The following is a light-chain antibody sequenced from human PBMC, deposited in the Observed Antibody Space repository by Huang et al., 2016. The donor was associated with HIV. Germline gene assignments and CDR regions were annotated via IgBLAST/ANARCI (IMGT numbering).Light chain of an antibody. CDR3: QQYNNWPPYT. J-gene: IGKJ2*01. Sequence: EVVLPHSPATLSVSPGERTTLPSRARESLSSSLAWYQQKPGQPPRLLIYGASTRAPGIPARFSGSGSGTEFTLTISSLQSEDFAVYYCQQYNNWPPYTFGQGTKLEIK. V-gene: IGKV3-15*01. CDR1: ESLSSS. CDR2: GAS.